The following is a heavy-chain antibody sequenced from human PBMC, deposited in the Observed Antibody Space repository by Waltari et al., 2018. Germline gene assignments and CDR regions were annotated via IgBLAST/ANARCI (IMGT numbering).Heavy chain of an antibody. D-gene: IGHD2-15*01. CDR1: GASMSENYW. Sequence: QLQLQQSGPGLVTPSESLSLTCGVSGASMSENYWWSWVRQSPEKGLEWIGQIHRSGRTYYNPSLESRVSVSMDTSNNKFFLKLSSAIAADTAVYYCARDRGRGLYFDSWGQGTLVTVSP. CDR3: ARDRGRGLYFDS. CDR2: IHRSGRT. V-gene: IGHV4-4*02. J-gene: IGHJ4*02.